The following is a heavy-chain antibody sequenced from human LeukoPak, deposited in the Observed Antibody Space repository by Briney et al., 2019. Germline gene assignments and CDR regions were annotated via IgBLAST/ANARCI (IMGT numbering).Heavy chain of an antibody. CDR1: GFTFSSYG. CDR3: XXXXIYSSGWYDY. D-gene: IGHD6-19*01. Sequence: PGRSLRLSCAASGFTFSSYGMHWVRQAPGKGLEWVAVIWYDGSNKYYADSVKGRFTISRDNSKNTLYLQMNSLRAEDTAVYYCXXXXIYSSGWYDYWGQGTLVTVSS. J-gene: IGHJ4*02. CDR2: IWYDGSNK. V-gene: IGHV3-33*01.